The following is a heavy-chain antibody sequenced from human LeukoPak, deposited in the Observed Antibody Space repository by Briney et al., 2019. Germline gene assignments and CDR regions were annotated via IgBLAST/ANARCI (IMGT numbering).Heavy chain of an antibody. CDR2: IYTSGST. CDR3: ARERLTVGYCSSTSCYPPYNWFDP. J-gene: IGHJ5*02. CDR1: GGSISSGSYY. D-gene: IGHD2-2*01. Sequence: PSETLSLTCTVSGGSISSGSYYWSWIRQPAGKGLEWIGRIYTSGSTNYNPSLKSRVTISVDTSKNRFSLKLSSVTAADTAVYYCARERLTVGYCSSTSCYPPYNWFDPWGQGTLVTVSS. V-gene: IGHV4-61*02.